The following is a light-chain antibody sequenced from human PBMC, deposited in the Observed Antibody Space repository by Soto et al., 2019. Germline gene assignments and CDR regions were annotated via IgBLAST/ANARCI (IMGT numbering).Light chain of an antibody. V-gene: IGLV2-23*02. J-gene: IGLJ1*01. CDR3: CSYAGSSTYV. Sequence: QSVLTQPASVFGSPGQSITISCTGTSSDVGSYNLVSWYQQHAGKAPKLMIYEVSERPSGVSNRFSGSKSGNTASLTISGLQAEDEADYYCCSYAGSSTYVSGTGTKVTVL. CDR2: EVS. CDR1: SSDVGSYNL.